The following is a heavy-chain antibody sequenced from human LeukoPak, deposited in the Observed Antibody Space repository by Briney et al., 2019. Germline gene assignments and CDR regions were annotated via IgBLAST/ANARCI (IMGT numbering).Heavy chain of an antibody. CDR2: IWYDGSNK. V-gene: IGHV3-33*01. Sequence: GGSLRLSCAASGFTFSSYGMHWVRQAPGKGLEWVAVIWYDGSNKYYADSVKGRFTISRDNSKNTLYLQMNSLRAEDTAVYYCAREKDDYGPNWFDPWGQGTLVTVSS. CDR1: GFTFSSYG. CDR3: AREKDDYGPNWFDP. D-gene: IGHD4-17*01. J-gene: IGHJ5*02.